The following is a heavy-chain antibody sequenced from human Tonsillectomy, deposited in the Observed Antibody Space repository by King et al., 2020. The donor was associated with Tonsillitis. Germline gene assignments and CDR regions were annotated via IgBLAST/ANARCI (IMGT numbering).Heavy chain of an antibody. J-gene: IGHJ4*02. CDR2: IYYTVST. Sequence: QLQESGPGLVKPSETLSLTCSVSGGFISSYFWSWIRQPPGRGLEWIGYIYYTVSTNYNPSLKSRVTISVDSSKNQFSLRLSSVTAADTAVYYCARDVGGNSDYWGQGTLVTVSS. V-gene: IGHV4-59*01. D-gene: IGHD4-23*01. CDR1: GGFISSYF. CDR3: ARDVGGNSDY.